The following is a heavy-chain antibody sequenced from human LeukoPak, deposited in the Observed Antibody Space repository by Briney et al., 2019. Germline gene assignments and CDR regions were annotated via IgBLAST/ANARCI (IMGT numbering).Heavy chain of an antibody. CDR3: ARYYDYDSRGYYYYFDY. D-gene: IGHD3-22*01. V-gene: IGHV3-21*01. CDR1: GFTFSGYS. J-gene: IGHJ4*02. CDR2: ISSSSSYI. Sequence: PGRSLRLSCAASGFTFSGYSLNWVRQAPGKGLEWVSSISSSSSYIYYADSVKGRFTISRDNAKNSLYLQMNSLRAEDTALYYCARYYDYDSRGYYYYFDYWGQGTLVTVSS.